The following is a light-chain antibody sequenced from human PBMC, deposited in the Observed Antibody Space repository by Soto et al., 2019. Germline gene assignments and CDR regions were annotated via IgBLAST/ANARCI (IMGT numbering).Light chain of an antibody. CDR2: DAS. V-gene: IGKV3-11*01. CDR1: QSVSSY. J-gene: IGKJ1*01. CDR3: QQRSNWPPWT. Sequence: IALTQAPATLSLSPGERATLSCRASQSVSSYLAWYQQKPGQAPRLLIYDASTRAAGILPGFSGSRSGTAFSLTISSREPDDFAADYCQQRSNWPPWTFGQGTKVDIK.